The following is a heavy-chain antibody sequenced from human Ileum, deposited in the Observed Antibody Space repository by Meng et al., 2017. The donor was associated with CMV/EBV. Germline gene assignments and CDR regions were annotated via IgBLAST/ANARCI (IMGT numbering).Heavy chain of an antibody. V-gene: IGHV4-4*07. J-gene: IGHJ4*02. CDR1: GGSISTYY. CDR2: INAGGST. D-gene: IGHD4-17*01. CDR3: AREENTVNQFEY. Sequence: VDLQGAGPGLVTPAETLSLPCAVSGGSISTYYWTWVRQPAGKGLEWIGRINAGGSTNDNPSLKSRVTMSVDTSKNQFSLKVTSVTAADTAVYYCAREENTVNQFEYWGQGTLVTVSS.